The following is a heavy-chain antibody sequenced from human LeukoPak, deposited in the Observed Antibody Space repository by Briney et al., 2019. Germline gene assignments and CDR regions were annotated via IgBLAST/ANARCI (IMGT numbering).Heavy chain of an antibody. Sequence: PGRSLRLSCAASGFTFSSYAMHWVRQAPGKGLEWVAVISYDGSNKYYADSVKGRFTISRDNSKNTLYLQMSSLRAEDTAVYYCASDYTNYDLLTGYYPDVWGQGTTVTVSS. CDR1: GFTFSSYA. CDR3: ASDYTNYDLLTGYYPDV. D-gene: IGHD3-9*01. CDR2: ISYDGSNK. J-gene: IGHJ6*02. V-gene: IGHV3-30*14.